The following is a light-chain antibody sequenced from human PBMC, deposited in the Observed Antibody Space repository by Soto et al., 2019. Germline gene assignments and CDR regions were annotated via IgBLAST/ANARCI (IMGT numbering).Light chain of an antibody. CDR2: GAS. J-gene: IGKJ1*01. Sequence: EIVLTQSPGTLSLSPGERATLSCRASQSITNNYLAWYQQKPGRAHRLLLYGASTRANGIPARFSGSGSGTELTLTLSSLQSEDFAFYYGQQYNNWPTFTFGQGTKVDIK. V-gene: IGKV3-15*01. CDR3: QQYNNWPTFT. CDR1: QSITNN.